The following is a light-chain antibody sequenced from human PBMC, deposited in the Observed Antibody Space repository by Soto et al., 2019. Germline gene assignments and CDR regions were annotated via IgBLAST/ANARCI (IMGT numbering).Light chain of an antibody. Sequence: EIVMTQSPATLSVSPGEGATLSCRASQGIGDTLAWYQQKPGQTPRLLIYDTSIRATGVPARFSGSRSGAEFTITISSLQSEDFAVYSCQQYTSSPALTVGGGTRVDI. CDR1: QGIGDT. CDR3: QQYTSSPALT. V-gene: IGKV3-15*01. J-gene: IGKJ4*01. CDR2: DTS.